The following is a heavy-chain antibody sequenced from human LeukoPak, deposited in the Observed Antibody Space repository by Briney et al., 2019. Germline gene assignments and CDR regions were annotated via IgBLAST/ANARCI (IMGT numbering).Heavy chain of an antibody. V-gene: IGHV3-9*01. J-gene: IGHJ4*02. D-gene: IGHD6-6*01. CDR3: AKAITRYTSIARLELDY. CDR2: ISWNSGSI. CDR1: GFTFDDYA. Sequence: GRSLRLSCAASGFTFDDYAMHWVRQAPGKGLEWVSGISWNSGSIGYADSVKGRFTISRDNAKNSLYLQMNSLRAEDTALYYCAKAITRYTSIARLELDYWGQGTLVTVSS.